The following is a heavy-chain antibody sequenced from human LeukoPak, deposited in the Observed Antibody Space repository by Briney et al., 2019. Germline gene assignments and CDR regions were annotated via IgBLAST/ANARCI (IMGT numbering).Heavy chain of an antibody. CDR2: IRYDGSNK. CDR3: AKDLSSFHYSYYYMDV. Sequence: PGGSLRLSCAASGFTFSSYGMNWVRQAPGKGLEWVAFIRYDGSNKYYADSVKGRFTISRDNSKNTLYLQMNSLRAEDTAVYYCAKDLSSFHYSYYYMDVWGKGTTVTISS. CDR1: GFTFSSYG. V-gene: IGHV3-30*02. J-gene: IGHJ6*03. D-gene: IGHD6-6*01.